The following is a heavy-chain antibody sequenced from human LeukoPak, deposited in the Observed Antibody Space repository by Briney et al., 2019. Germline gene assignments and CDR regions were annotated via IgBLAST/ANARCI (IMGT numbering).Heavy chain of an antibody. V-gene: IGHV3-23*01. CDR3: ARDESRQLVRGFDY. J-gene: IGHJ4*02. Sequence: GGSLRLSCAASGFTFSVAAMTWVRQAPGKGLEWVSLIGASGESTYYADSVKGRFTISRDNAKNSLYLQMNSLRAEDTAVYYCARDESRQLVRGFDYWGQGTLVTVSS. CDR2: IGASGEST. CDR1: GFTFSVAA. D-gene: IGHD6-13*01.